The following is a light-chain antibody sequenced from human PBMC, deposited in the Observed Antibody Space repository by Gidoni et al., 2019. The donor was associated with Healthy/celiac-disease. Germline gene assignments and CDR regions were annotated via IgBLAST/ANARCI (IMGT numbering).Light chain of an antibody. CDR2: DAS. V-gene: IGKV1-33*01. J-gene: IGKJ2*03. Sequence: IQMTPSPSSLSASVGDRVTITCQASQDISNYLNWYQQKPGKAPKLLIYDASNLETGVPSRCSGSGSGTDFTFTISSLQPEDIATYYCQQYDNRPYSFGQGTKLEIK. CDR3: QQYDNRPYS. CDR1: QDISNY.